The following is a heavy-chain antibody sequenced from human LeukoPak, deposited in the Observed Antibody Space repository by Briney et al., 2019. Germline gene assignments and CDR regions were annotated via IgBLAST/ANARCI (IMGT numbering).Heavy chain of an antibody. CDR1: GGSISSYY. J-gene: IGHJ6*03. CDR3: ARDQFYRYMDV. Sequence: SETLSLTCTVSGGSISSYYWGWIRQPPGKGLEWIGSIYHSGSTYYNPSLKSRVTISVDTSKNQFSLKLSSVTAADTAVYYCARDQFYRYMDVWGKGTTVTVSS. CDR2: IYHSGST. V-gene: IGHV4-38-2*02. D-gene: IGHD3-16*02.